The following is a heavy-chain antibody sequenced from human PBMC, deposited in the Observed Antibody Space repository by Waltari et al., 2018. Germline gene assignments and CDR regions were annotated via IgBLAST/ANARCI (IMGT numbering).Heavy chain of an antibody. Sequence: QVQLQQWGAGLLKPSETLSLTCAVYGGSFSGYYWSWIRQPPGKGLWWIGEINQSGSTNYNPSLKSRVTISVDTSKNQFSLKLSSVTAADTAVYYCARGCIAVAGTTLYRRDWYFDLWGRGTLVTVSS. CDR2: INQSGST. CDR3: ARGCIAVAGTTLYRRDWYFDL. V-gene: IGHV4-34*01. J-gene: IGHJ2*01. D-gene: IGHD6-19*01. CDR1: GGSFSGYY.